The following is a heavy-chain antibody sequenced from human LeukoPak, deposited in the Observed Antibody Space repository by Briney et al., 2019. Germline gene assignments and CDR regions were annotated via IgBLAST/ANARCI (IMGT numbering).Heavy chain of an antibody. CDR2: IKRDGSEK. CDR3: AKDLWVGAYPYYFDY. V-gene: IGHV3-7*03. CDR1: GFTFTDYW. J-gene: IGHJ4*02. D-gene: IGHD1-26*01. Sequence: GGSLRLSCAASGFTFTDYWMSWVRQAPGKGLEWVANIKRDGSEKYYVDSVKGRFTISRDNAKNSLYLQMNSLRTEDTAVYYCAKDLWVGAYPYYFDYWGQGTLVTVSS.